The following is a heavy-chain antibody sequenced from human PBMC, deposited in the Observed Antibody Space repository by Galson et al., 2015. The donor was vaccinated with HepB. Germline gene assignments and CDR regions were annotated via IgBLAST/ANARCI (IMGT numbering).Heavy chain of an antibody. CDR3: AKGKYQLLYRDWFDP. CDR2: ISYDGSNK. V-gene: IGHV3-30*18. D-gene: IGHD2-2*02. CDR1: GFTFSSYG. Sequence: LRLSCAASGFTFSSYGMHWVRQAPGKGLEWVAVISYDGSNKYYADSVKGRFTISRDNSKNTLYLQMNSLRAEDTAVYYCAKGKYQLLYRDWFDPWGQGTLVTVSS. J-gene: IGHJ5*02.